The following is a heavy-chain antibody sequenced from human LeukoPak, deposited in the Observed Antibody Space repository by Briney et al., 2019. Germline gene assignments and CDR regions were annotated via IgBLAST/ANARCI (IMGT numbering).Heavy chain of an antibody. V-gene: IGHV3-30*04. Sequence: GGSLRLSCAASGFTFRSYAMHWVRQAPGKGLEWVAVISYDGSNKKYADSVKGRFTISRDNSKNTQYLQINTLRVGDTAVYYCSRDNQYYDFWSGYSRQYYFDYWGQGTLVTVSS. J-gene: IGHJ4*02. D-gene: IGHD3-3*01. CDR1: GFTFRSYA. CDR2: ISYDGSNK. CDR3: SRDNQYYDFWSGYSRQYYFDY.